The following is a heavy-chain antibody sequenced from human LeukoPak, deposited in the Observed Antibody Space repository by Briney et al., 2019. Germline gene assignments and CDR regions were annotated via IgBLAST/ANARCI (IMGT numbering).Heavy chain of an antibody. V-gene: IGHV4-59*01. CDR3: AKNGGSQCYSHLDS. CDR2: IYYSGST. J-gene: IGHJ4*02. CDR1: GGSISGYY. Sequence: SETLSLTCTVSGGSISGYYWSWIRQPPGKGLEWIGYIYYSGSTKYNPSLKSRVTMSVDTSRNQFSLKLSSVTAADTAVYYCAKNGGSQCYSHLDSWGQGTLVTVSS. D-gene: IGHD2-15*01.